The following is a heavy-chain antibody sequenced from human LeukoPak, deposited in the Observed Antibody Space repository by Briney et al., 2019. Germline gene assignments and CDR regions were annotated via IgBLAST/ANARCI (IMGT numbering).Heavy chain of an antibody. CDR1: GFTFSSYA. Sequence: PGGSLRLSCAASGFTFSSYAMSWVRQAPGKGLEWVSAISGSGGSTYYADSVKGRFTISRDNSKNTLYLQMNSLGAEDTAVYYCATKTGIAAAVMVIFDYWGQGTLVTVSS. D-gene: IGHD6-13*01. CDR3: ATKTGIAAAVMVIFDY. J-gene: IGHJ4*02. V-gene: IGHV3-23*01. CDR2: ISGSGGST.